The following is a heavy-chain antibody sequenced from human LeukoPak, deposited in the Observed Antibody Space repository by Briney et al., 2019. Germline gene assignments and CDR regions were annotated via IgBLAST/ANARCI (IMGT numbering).Heavy chain of an antibody. V-gene: IGHV3-48*01. CDR2: IGTSVTNT. Sequence: GGSLRLSCAASGFTFSTYNMNWVRQAPGKGLEWISYIGTSVTNTHYADSVKGRFTISRGNAKNSLSLEMNSLRVEDTAVYYCVREGGSGSYSNYWGQGTLVTVSS. J-gene: IGHJ4*02. D-gene: IGHD3-10*01. CDR3: VREGGSGSYSNY. CDR1: GFTFSTYN.